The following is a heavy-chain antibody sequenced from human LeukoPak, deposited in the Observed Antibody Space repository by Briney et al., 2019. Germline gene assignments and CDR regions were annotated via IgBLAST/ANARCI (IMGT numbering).Heavy chain of an antibody. D-gene: IGHD6-19*01. CDR1: GFTVSSNY. CDR3: AKDPSSGWEGYFDY. J-gene: IGHJ4*02. V-gene: IGHV3-66*01. Sequence: GGSLRLSCAASGFTVSSNYMSWVRQAPGKGLEWVSVVYSGGSTYYADSVKGRFTISRDNSKNTLYLQMNSLRAEDTAVYYCAKDPSSGWEGYFDYWGQGTLVTVSS. CDR2: VYSGGST.